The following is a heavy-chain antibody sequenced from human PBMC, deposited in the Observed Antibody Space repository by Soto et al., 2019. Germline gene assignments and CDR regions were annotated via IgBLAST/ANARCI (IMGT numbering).Heavy chain of an antibody. CDR3: ASTPGSGKRRVMDV. CDR2: IYHSGST. Sequence: SGTLYLTCAVTGGSISNINWGSRFRQPPGKGLEWIGEIYHSGSTNYNPSLKSRVTISVDKSKNQFSLKLSSVTAADTAVYYCASTPGSGKRRVMDVWGQGTTVS. CDR1: GGSISNINW. J-gene: IGHJ6*02. D-gene: IGHD3-10*01. V-gene: IGHV4-4*02.